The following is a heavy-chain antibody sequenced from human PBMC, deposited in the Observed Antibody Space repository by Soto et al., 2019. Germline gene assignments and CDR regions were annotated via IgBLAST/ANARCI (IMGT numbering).Heavy chain of an antibody. CDR2: IGNAGDT. D-gene: IGHD3-9*01. CDR3: ARVRKEILTGSHIGY. CDR1: GFTFSSYD. V-gene: IGHV3-13*04. Sequence: EVQLVESGGGLVQPGGSLRLSCAASGFTFSSYDMQWVRQAPGKGLEWVSAIGNAGDTYYQDSVKGRFTISRENAKNSLYLQMNSLRAGDTAVYYCARVRKEILTGSHIGYWGQGTLVNGSS. J-gene: IGHJ4*02.